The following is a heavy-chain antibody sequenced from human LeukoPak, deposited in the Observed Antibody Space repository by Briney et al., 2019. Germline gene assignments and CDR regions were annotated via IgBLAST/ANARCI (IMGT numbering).Heavy chain of an antibody. Sequence: PGGSLRLSCAASGFIFNNYGLIWVRQAPGKGLEWVSAISNDGGGTTYADFVNGRFTISRDNSKNTLFLQMNSLRAGDTALCYCAKGSSGYFADLWGQGTLVTVSS. V-gene: IGHV3-23*01. D-gene: IGHD3-22*01. CDR2: ISNDGGGT. CDR1: GFIFNNYG. CDR3: AKGSSGYFADL. J-gene: IGHJ5*02.